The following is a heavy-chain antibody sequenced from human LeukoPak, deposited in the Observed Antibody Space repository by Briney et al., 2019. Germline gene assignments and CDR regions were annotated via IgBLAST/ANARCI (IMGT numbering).Heavy chain of an antibody. Sequence: GGSLRLSCEASGFTFSSYAMTWVRQAPGKGLEWVSGISGSGGSTYYADSVKGRFTISRDNSKNTLYLQMHSLRAEDTALYYCAKGVANPGVYFDYWGQGTLVTVSS. D-gene: IGHD2-15*01. CDR2: ISGSGGST. CDR3: AKGVANPGVYFDY. J-gene: IGHJ4*02. CDR1: GFTFSSYA. V-gene: IGHV3-23*01.